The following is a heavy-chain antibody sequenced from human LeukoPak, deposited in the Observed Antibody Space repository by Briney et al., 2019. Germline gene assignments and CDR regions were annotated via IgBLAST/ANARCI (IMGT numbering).Heavy chain of an antibody. D-gene: IGHD2-2*01. CDR3: ASSVVPAAIDY. CDR2: ISSSGSTI. Sequence: GGSVRLSCAACGFTFSSYEMNWVRQAPGKGLEWVSYISSSGSTIYYADSVKGRFTISRDNAKNSLYLQMNSLRAEHTAVYYCASSVVPAAIDYWGQGTLVTVSS. CDR1: GFTFSSYE. J-gene: IGHJ4*02. V-gene: IGHV3-48*03.